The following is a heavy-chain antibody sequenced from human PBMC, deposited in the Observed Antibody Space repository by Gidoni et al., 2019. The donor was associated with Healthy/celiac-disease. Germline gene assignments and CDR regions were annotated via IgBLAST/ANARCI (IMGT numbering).Heavy chain of an antibody. CDR3: ATGAATSVYYYYGMDV. CDR2: FDPEDGET. Sequence: QVQLVQSGAEVKKPGAPVKVPCKVSGYTPPEVSMHWVRQSPGKGLEWMGGFDPEDGETIYAQKFQGRVTMTEDTSTDTAYMELSSLRSEDTAVYYCATGAATSVYYYYGMDVWGQGTTVTVSS. V-gene: IGHV1-24*01. D-gene: IGHD5-12*01. J-gene: IGHJ6*02. CDR1: GYTPPEVS.